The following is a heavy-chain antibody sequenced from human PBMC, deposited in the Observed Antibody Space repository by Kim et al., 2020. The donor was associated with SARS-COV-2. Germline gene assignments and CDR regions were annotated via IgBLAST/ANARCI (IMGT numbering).Heavy chain of an antibody. Sequence: GTTYTHPSPSIRVTRSGDTSKNQFSLKLSSVTAADTAVYYCAREEGGFDYWGQGTLVTVSS. CDR3: AREEGGFDY. J-gene: IGHJ4*02. V-gene: IGHV4-39*07. CDR2: GTT.